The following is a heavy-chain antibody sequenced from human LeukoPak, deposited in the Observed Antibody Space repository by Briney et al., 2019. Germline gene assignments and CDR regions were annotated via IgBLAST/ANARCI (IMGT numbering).Heavy chain of an antibody. V-gene: IGHV3-33*01. CDR2: IWSDGTNK. Sequence: GGSLRLSCAASGFTFSSFGMHWVRQAPGKGLEWVAVIWSDGTNKYYRDSVKGRFTISRDSSQNSLYLQMNTLRAEDTAVYYCARDNYGDYTIDYWGQGTLVTVSS. CDR3: ARDNYGDYTIDY. J-gene: IGHJ4*02. CDR1: GFTFSSFG. D-gene: IGHD4-17*01.